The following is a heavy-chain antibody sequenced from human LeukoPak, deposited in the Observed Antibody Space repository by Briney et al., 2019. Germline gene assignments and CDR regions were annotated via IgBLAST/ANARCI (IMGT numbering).Heavy chain of an antibody. CDR2: ISAYNGNT. D-gene: IGHD3-22*01. J-gene: IGHJ3*02. Sequence: ASVKVSCKASGYTFTSYGISWVRQAPGQGLEWMGWISAYNGNTNFAQKLQGRVTMTTHTSTSTAYMKLRSLISHDMAVYYGARDVNGSSGYYGDALDIWGQGTMVTVSS. CDR3: ARDVNGSSGYYGDALDI. CDR1: GYTFTSYG. V-gene: IGHV1-18*03.